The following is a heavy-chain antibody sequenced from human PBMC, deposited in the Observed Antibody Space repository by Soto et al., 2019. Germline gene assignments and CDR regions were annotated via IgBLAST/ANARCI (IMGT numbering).Heavy chain of an antibody. CDR3: ARPGGLYCSGGSCPFDY. CDR2: IWYDGSNK. D-gene: IGHD2-15*01. J-gene: IGHJ4*02. CDR1: GFTFSSYG. V-gene: IGHV3-33*03. Sequence: GGSLRLSCAASGFTFSSYGMHWVRQAPGKGLEWVAVIWYDGSNKYYADSVKGRFTISRDNSKNTLYLQMNSLRAEDTAVYYCARPGGLYCSGGSCPFDYWGQGTLVTVSS.